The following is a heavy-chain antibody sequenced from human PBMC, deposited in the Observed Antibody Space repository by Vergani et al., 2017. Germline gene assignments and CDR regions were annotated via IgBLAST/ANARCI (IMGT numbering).Heavy chain of an antibody. D-gene: IGHD6-19*01. Sequence: EVQLLESGGGLVQPGGSLRLSCAASGFTFSSYAMSWVRQAPGKGLEWVSAISGSGGSTYYADSVKGRFTISRDNSKNTLYLQMNRLRAEDTAVYYCSGSSGWSRGAFDIWGQGTMVTVSS. CDR3: SGSSGWSRGAFDI. J-gene: IGHJ3*02. V-gene: IGHV3-23*01. CDR2: ISGSGGST. CDR1: GFTFSSYA.